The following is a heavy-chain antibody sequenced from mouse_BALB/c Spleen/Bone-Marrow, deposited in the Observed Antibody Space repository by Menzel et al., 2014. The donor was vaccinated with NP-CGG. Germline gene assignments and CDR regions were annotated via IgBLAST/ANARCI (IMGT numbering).Heavy chain of an antibody. CDR2: FYPGRGSI. Sequence: VQLQESGAELVKPGASVRLSCKAFGYNFSDYIIYWVKQRSGQGLEWIGWFYPGRGSIKYNEKFKDKATLTADKSSXTVYMELSRLTSEDSAVYFCARHEDLDIRRRLGAMDYWGQGTSVTVSS. V-gene: IGHV1-62-2*01. J-gene: IGHJ4*01. CDR3: ARHEDLDIRRRLGAMDY. D-gene: IGHD2-12*01. CDR1: GYNFSDYI.